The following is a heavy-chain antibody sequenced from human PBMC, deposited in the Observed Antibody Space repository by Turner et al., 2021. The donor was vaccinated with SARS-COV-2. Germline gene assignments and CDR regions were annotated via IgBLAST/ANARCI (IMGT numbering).Heavy chain of an antibody. CDR3: ANAPYYDSSGYTFDY. J-gene: IGHJ4*02. CDR1: GFTFCSYG. Sequence: QVQLVGSGGGVVQPGRSLRLSCAASGFTFCSYGMHGVRQAPGKGLEWVAVISYDGSNKYYADSVKGRFTISRDKSKNTLYLQMNSLRAEDTAVYYCANAPYYDSSGYTFDYWGQGTLVTVSS. V-gene: IGHV3-30*18. CDR2: ISYDGSNK. D-gene: IGHD3-22*01.